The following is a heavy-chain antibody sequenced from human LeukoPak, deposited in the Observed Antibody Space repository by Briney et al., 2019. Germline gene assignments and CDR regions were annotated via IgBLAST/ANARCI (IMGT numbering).Heavy chain of an antibody. CDR3: ARDGSGCGGDCYYGNWFDP. CDR1: GGSISSYY. J-gene: IGHJ5*02. CDR2: IYYSGST. V-gene: IGHV4-59*01. Sequence: SETLSLTCTVSGGSISSYYWSWIRQPPGKGLEWIGYIYYSGSTNYNPSLKSRVTISVDTSKNQFSLKLSSVTAADTAVYYCARDGSGCGGDCYYGNWFDPWGQGTLVTVSS. D-gene: IGHD2-21*02.